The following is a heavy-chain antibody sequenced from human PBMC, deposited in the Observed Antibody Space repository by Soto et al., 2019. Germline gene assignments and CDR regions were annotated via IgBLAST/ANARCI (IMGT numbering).Heavy chain of an antibody. D-gene: IGHD1-1*01. Sequence: EVQLVESGGGLVQPGGSLRLSCAASGFTLSGYDIHWVRQAPGKGLEWVSGIGSAGDTYYEASVKGRFTIYRENAKNALYLQMNSLRVGDTAVYYCTRTTPTNGMAVWGQGTTVTVSS. J-gene: IGHJ6*02. CDR1: GFTLSGYD. CDR2: IGSAGDT. CDR3: TRTTPTNGMAV. V-gene: IGHV3-13*01.